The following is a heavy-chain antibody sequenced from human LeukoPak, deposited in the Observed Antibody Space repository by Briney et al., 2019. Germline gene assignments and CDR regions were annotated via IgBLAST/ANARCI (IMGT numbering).Heavy chain of an antibody. CDR1: GGSISSSNW. CDR3: ARDSGKYSSLNWFDP. D-gene: IGHD6-6*01. J-gene: IGHJ5*02. V-gene: IGHV4-4*02. Sequence: KASETLSLTCAVSGGSISSSNWWSWIRQPPGKGLEWIGEINHSGSTNYNPSLKSRVTISVDTSKNQFSLKLSSVTAADTAVYYCARDSGKYSSLNWFDPWGQGTLVTVSS. CDR2: INHSGST.